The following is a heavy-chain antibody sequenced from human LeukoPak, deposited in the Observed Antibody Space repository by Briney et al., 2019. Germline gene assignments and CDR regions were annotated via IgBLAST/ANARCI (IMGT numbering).Heavy chain of an antibody. CDR2: INHSGST. D-gene: IGHD6-13*01. CDR3: ARVLNSYSSSWYSENWFDP. J-gene: IGHJ5*02. Sequence: PSETLSLTCAVYGGSFSGYYWSWIRQPPGKGLEWIGEINHSGSTNYNPSLKSRVTISVDTSKNQFSLKLSSVTAADTAVYYCARVLNSYSSSWYSENWFDPWGQGTLVTVSS. V-gene: IGHV4-34*01. CDR1: GGSFSGYY.